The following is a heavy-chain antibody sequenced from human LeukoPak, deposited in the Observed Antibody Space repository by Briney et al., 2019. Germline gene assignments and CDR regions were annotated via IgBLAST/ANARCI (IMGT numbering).Heavy chain of an antibody. J-gene: IGHJ4*02. Sequence: SETLSLTCTVSGGSISSYYWSWIRQPPGKGLEWIGYIYYSGSTNYNPSLKSRVTISVDTSKNQFSLKLSSVTAADTAVYYCARRRGDFWSDYYAFDYWGQGTLVTISS. D-gene: IGHD3-3*01. CDR3: ARRRGDFWSDYYAFDY. CDR2: IYYSGST. CDR1: GGSISSYY. V-gene: IGHV4-59*08.